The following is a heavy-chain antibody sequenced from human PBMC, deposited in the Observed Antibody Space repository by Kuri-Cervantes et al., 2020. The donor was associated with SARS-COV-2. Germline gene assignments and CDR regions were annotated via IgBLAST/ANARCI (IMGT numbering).Heavy chain of an antibody. CDR2: ISSSSSYI. Sequence: GGSLRLSCAASGFTFSSYSMNWVRQAPGKGLEWVSSISSSSSYIYYADSVKGRFTISRDNAKNSLYLQMNSLRAEDTAVYYCARDSADFWSGPSDYWGQGTRVTVSS. D-gene: IGHD3-3*01. CDR1: GFTFSSYS. V-gene: IGHV3-21*01. J-gene: IGHJ4*02. CDR3: ARDSADFWSGPSDY.